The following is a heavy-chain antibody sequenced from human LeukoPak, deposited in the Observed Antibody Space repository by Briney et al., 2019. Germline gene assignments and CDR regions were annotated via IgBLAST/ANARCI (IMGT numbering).Heavy chain of an antibody. Sequence: GGSLRLSCAASGFNFGDFTMIWVRQALGKGLQWISSISHRDDISHYADSVRGRFTISRDNAKNSMYLQMSSLGAEDTAVYYCARDAFWNGYPYSDGFDIWGQGTRVTVSS. CDR1: GFNFGDFT. J-gene: IGHJ3*02. V-gene: IGHV3-48*04. CDR3: ARDAFWNGYPYSDGFDI. CDR2: ISHRDDIS. D-gene: IGHD3-3*01.